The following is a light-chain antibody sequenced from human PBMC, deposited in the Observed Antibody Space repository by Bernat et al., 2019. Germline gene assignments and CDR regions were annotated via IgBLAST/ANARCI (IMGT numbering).Light chain of an antibody. J-gene: IGLJ1*01. Sequence: QSALTQPASVSGSPRQSITISCTGTSSDVGTYKFVSWYQQHPGKVPKVMIYEGSKRPSGVSNRFSGSKSGNTASLTISGLQAEDEADYYCCSYAGSSTFYAFGSGTKVTVL. CDR2: EGS. V-gene: IGLV2-23*01. CDR1: SSDVGTYKF. CDR3: CSYAGSSTFYA.